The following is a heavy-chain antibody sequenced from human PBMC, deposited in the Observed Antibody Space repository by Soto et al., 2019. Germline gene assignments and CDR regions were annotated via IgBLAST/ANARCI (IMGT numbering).Heavy chain of an antibody. CDR1: GYTFTSYD. Sequence: ASVKVSCKASGYTFTSYDINWVRQATGQGLEWMGWMNPNNGNTGYAQKLHGRVTMTTDNSKNTLYLQMNSLRAEDTAVYYCAKDFLQWLAWNYFDYWGQGTLVTVSS. J-gene: IGHJ4*02. D-gene: IGHD6-19*01. V-gene: IGHV1-8*01. CDR3: AKDFLQWLAWNYFDY. CDR2: MNPNNGNT.